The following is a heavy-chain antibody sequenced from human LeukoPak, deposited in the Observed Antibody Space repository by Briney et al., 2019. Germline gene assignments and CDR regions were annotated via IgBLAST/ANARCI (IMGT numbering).Heavy chain of an antibody. Sequence: GGSLRLSCAASGFTFSSYSMNWVRQAPGKGLEWVSSISSSSSYICYADSVKGRFTISRDNAKNSLYLQMNSLRAEDTAVYYCAKGLGGDYDWFDPWGQGTLVTVSS. CDR2: ISSSSSYI. V-gene: IGHV3-21*01. J-gene: IGHJ5*02. CDR1: GFTFSSYS. CDR3: AKGLGGDYDWFDP. D-gene: IGHD4-17*01.